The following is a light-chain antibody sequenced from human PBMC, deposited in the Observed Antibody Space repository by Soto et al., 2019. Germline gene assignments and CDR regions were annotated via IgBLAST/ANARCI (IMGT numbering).Light chain of an antibody. Sequence: DIQITQSPSSLSASVGYRVTIACRASQTIRNYLHWYHQNPRKDPKLLIYADTSLQSCVPKRFSGSGSGTDFYLTISDLEPEDFGTYCCQQNYNIPRTVGQVTKVDIK. V-gene: IGKV1-39*01. CDR1: QTIRNY. CDR3: QQNYNIPRT. CDR2: ADT. J-gene: IGKJ2*02.